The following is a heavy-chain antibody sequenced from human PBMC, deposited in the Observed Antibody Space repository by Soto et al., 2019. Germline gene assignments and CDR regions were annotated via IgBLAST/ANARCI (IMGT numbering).Heavy chain of an antibody. CDR2: IYYSGST. D-gene: IGHD5-18*01. CDR3: ARVYSYGYLARATLFDY. J-gene: IGHJ4*02. V-gene: IGHV4-31*03. Sequence: LSLTCTVSGGSISSGGYYWSWIRQHPGKGLEWIGYIYYSGSTYYNPSLKSRVTISVDTSKNQFSLKLSSVTAADTAVYYCARVYSYGYLARATLFDYWGQGTLVTVSS. CDR1: GGSISSGGYY.